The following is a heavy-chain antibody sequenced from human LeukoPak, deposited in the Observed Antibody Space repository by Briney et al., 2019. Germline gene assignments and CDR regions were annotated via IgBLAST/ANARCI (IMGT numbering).Heavy chain of an antibody. D-gene: IGHD2-2*01. CDR3: ATEMRYCSSTSCPNWFDP. J-gene: IGHJ5*02. CDR1: GGSISSYY. Sequence: SETLSLTCTVSGGSISSYYWSWIPRPAGKGLEWIGRIYTSGSTNYNPSLKSRVTMSVDTSKNQFSMKLSSVTAADTAVYYCATEMRYCSSTSCPNWFDPWGQGTLVTVSS. V-gene: IGHV4-4*07. CDR2: IYTSGST.